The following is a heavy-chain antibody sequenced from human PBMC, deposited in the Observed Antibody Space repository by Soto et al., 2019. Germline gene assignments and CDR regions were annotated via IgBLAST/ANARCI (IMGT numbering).Heavy chain of an antibody. J-gene: IGHJ4*02. Sequence: SETLSLTCTVSGGSISSYYWSWIRQPPGKGLEWIGYIYYSGSTNYNPSLKSRVTISVDTSKNQFSLKLSSVTAADTAVYYCARQPYLLTTAWTFDYWGQGTLVTVSS. V-gene: IGHV4-59*08. CDR2: IYYSGST. CDR3: ARQPYLLTTAWTFDY. D-gene: IGHD4-4*01. CDR1: GGSISSYY.